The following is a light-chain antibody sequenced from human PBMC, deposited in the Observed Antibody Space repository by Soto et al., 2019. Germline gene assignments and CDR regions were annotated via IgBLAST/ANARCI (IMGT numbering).Light chain of an antibody. CDR2: DAF. CDR1: QYIKNY. V-gene: IGKV1-33*01. Sequence: DIQMTQSPSSLSAFVADSITSTCQASQYIKNYLNWYQHKPGKAPKLLIYDAFKSDTGVPSRCSGSVSGKDFTFTISSLQPEDIATYFCQQSDSLPPTFGGGTRVDI. CDR3: QQSDSLPPT. J-gene: IGKJ4*01.